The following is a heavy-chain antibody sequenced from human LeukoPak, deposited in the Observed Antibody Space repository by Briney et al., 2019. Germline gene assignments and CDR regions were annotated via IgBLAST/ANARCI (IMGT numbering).Heavy chain of an antibody. CDR1: GGSISSGDYY. J-gene: IGHJ6*03. D-gene: IGHD2-2*01. Sequence: SQTLSLTCTVSGGSISSGDYYWSWIRQPPGKGLEWTGYIYYSGSTYYNPSLKSRVTISVDTSKNQFSLKLSSVTAADTAVYYCARDIVVVPAAHYYYYYMDVWGKGTTVTVSS. CDR2: IYYSGST. CDR3: ARDIVVVPAAHYYYYYMDV. V-gene: IGHV4-30-4*08.